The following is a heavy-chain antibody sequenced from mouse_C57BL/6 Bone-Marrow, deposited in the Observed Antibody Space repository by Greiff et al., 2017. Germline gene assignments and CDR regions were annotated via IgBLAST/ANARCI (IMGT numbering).Heavy chain of an antibody. CDR3: ARKDYYGREGGYYAMDY. D-gene: IGHD1-1*01. Sequence: QVQLQQSGAELARPGASVKLSCKASGYTFTSYGISWVKQRTGQGLEWIGEIYPRSGNTYYNEKFTGKATLTADKSSSTAYMELGSLTSEDSAVYFCARKDYYGREGGYYAMDYWGQGTSVTVSS. V-gene: IGHV1-81*01. J-gene: IGHJ4*01. CDR1: GYTFTSYG. CDR2: IYPRSGNT.